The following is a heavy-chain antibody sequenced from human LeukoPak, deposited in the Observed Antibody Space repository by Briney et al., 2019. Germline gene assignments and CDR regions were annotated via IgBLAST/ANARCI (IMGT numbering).Heavy chain of an antibody. J-gene: IGHJ3*02. V-gene: IGHV4-39*07. Sequence: PSETLSLTCTVSGGSISSSSYYWGWLRQPPGKGLEWIGSIYYSGSTYYNPSLKSRVTISVDTSKNQFSLKLSSVTAADTAVYYCARDNRIVATIGAFDIWGQGTMVTVSS. CDR2: IYYSGST. D-gene: IGHD5-12*01. CDR1: GGSISSSSYY. CDR3: ARDNRIVATIGAFDI.